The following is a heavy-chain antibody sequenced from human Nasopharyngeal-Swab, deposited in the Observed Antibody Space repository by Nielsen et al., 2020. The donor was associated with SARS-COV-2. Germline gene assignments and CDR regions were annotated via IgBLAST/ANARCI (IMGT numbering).Heavy chain of an antibody. Sequence: ASVKVSCKVSGYTLTELSMHWVRQAPGKGLEWMGGFDPEDGETIYAQKFQGRVTMTEDTSTDTAYMELSSLRSEDTAVYYCARDYLSRTNYGSDYWGQGTLVTVSS. CDR3: ARDYLSRTNYGSDY. D-gene: IGHD3-10*01. CDR2: FDPEDGET. J-gene: IGHJ4*02. CDR1: GYTLTELS. V-gene: IGHV1-24*01.